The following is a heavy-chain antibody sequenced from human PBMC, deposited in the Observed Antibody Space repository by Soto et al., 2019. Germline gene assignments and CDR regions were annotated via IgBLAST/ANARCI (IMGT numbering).Heavy chain of an antibody. Sequence: GGSLRLSCAASGFTFSSYGMHWVRQAPGKGLEWVAVISYDGSNKYYADSVKGRFTISRDNSKNTLYLQMNSLRAEDTAVYYCAKDHEDIVVVPAAPSFDYWGQGTPVTVSS. V-gene: IGHV3-30*18. J-gene: IGHJ4*02. CDR3: AKDHEDIVVVPAAPSFDY. CDR2: ISYDGSNK. D-gene: IGHD2-2*01. CDR1: GFTFSSYG.